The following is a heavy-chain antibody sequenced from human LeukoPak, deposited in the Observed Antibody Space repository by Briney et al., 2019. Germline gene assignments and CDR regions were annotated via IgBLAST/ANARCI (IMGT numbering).Heavy chain of an antibody. CDR1: GGSIRSSY. D-gene: IGHD6-25*01. CDR3: ARLIAAAGPEVDY. Sequence: SETLSLTCTVSGGSIRSSYWSWIRQPPGKGLEWIGHIHYSGSTNYNPSLKSRVAISVDTSKNQFSLKLSSVTAADTAVYYCARLIAAAGPEVDYWGQGTLVTVSS. CDR2: IHYSGST. J-gene: IGHJ4*02. V-gene: IGHV4-59*01.